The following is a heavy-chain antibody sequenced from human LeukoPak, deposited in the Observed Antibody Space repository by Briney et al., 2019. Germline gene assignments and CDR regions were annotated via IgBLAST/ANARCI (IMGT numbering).Heavy chain of an antibody. CDR2: IIPIFGTA. D-gene: IGHD2-2*01. CDR3: ARGGIVVVPHYFDY. Sequence: GASVKVSCKASGGTFSSYAISWVRQAPGQGLEWMGGIIPIFGTANYAQKFQGRVTITADESTSTAYMELSSLRSEDTAVYYCARGGIVVVPHYFDYWGQGTLVTVSS. CDR1: GGTFSSYA. J-gene: IGHJ4*02. V-gene: IGHV1-69*13.